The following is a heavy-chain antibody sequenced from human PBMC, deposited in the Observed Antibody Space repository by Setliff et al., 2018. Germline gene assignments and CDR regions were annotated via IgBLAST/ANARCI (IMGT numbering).Heavy chain of an antibody. CDR3: ARDKLRFLENWFDP. Sequence: PGGSLRLSCAASGFTFRSYAMSWVRQAPGKGLEWVSAISGSGGSTYYADSVKGRFTISRDNAKNSLYLQMNSLRAEDTAVYYCARDKLRFLENWFDPWGQGTLVTVSS. D-gene: IGHD3-3*01. CDR2: ISGSGGST. V-gene: IGHV3-23*01. CDR1: GFTFRSYA. J-gene: IGHJ5*02.